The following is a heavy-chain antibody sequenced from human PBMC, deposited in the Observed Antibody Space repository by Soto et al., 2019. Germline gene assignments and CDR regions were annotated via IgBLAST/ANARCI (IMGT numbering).Heavy chain of an antibody. Sequence: GGSLRLSCAASGFTFSSYAMSWVRQAPGKGLEWVSAISGSGGSTYYADSVKGRFTISRDNSKNTLYLQMNSLRAEDTAVYYCARGSYDFWSGYLPVYWGQGTLVTVSS. J-gene: IGHJ4*02. CDR3: ARGSYDFWSGYLPVY. D-gene: IGHD3-3*01. V-gene: IGHV3-23*01. CDR1: GFTFSSYA. CDR2: ISGSGGST.